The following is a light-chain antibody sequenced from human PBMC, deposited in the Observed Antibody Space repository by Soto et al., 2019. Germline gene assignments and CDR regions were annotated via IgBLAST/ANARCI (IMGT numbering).Light chain of an antibody. CDR3: QQRHMWPIT. Sequence: EIVLTQSPGTLSLSPGERATLSCRASQTVSSYLAWYQQKPGQAPRLLIYGASNRATGIPDRFSGSGSGTDFTLTISSLEPEDSAVYYCQQRHMWPITFGQGTRLEIK. CDR2: GAS. V-gene: IGKV3-11*01. J-gene: IGKJ5*01. CDR1: QTVSSY.